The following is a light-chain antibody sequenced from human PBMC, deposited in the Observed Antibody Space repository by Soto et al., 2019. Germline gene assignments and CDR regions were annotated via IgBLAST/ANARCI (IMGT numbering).Light chain of an antibody. Sequence: DIVLTQSPATLSLSPGERATLSCRASQSVSSYLAWYQQRPGHVPRLLLYDASKRATGIPARFSASGSGTDFTLTISTLEPADVAMYFCQQRSNWPPMYTFGQGTKLEIK. CDR3: QQRSNWPPMYT. J-gene: IGKJ2*01. CDR2: DAS. V-gene: IGKV3-11*01. CDR1: QSVSSY.